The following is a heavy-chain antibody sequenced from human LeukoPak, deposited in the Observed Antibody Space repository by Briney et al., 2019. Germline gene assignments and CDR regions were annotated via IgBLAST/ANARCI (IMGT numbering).Heavy chain of an antibody. CDR1: GFTFSNYA. V-gene: IGHV3-23*01. D-gene: IGHD5-18*01. Sequence: GGSLRLSCAASGFTFSNYAMSWVRQAPGKGLEWVSAISGSGGSTYYADSVKGRFTISRDNSKNTLYLQMNSLRAEDTAVYYCAKGQLWLRSGYFDYWGQGTLVTVSS. J-gene: IGHJ4*02. CDR3: AKGQLWLRSGYFDY. CDR2: ISGSGGST.